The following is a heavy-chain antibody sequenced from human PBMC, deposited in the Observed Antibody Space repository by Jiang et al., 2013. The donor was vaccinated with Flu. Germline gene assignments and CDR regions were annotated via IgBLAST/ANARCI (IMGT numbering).Heavy chain of an antibody. CDR1: GYTFTYYT. V-gene: IGHV1-3*01. CDR3: ARDVAARRAFDM. Sequence: GAEVKKPGASVKVSCTASGYTFTYYTVHWVRQAPGQRIEWMGWINGGNGNTKYSQKFQGRVTISRDTSATTVYMELSSLRSEDSAVYYCARDVAARRAFDMWGQGDNGQRLF. D-gene: IGHD6-6*01. J-gene: IGHJ3*02. CDR2: INGGNGNT.